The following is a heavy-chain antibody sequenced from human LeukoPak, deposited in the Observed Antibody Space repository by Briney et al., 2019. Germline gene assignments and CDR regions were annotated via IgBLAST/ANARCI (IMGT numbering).Heavy chain of an antibody. CDR2: ISTSGSTI. CDR3: ARYSREGGFLHY. V-gene: IGHV3-48*03. J-gene: IGHJ4*02. D-gene: IGHD2-21*01. CDR1: GFAFSSYN. Sequence: QTGGSLRLSCAASGFAFSSYNMNWVRQAPGRGLEWISYISTSGSTIYYADSVKGRFTISRDNAKNSLYLQMNSLRAEDTAVYYCARYSREGGFLHYWGQGTLVTVSS.